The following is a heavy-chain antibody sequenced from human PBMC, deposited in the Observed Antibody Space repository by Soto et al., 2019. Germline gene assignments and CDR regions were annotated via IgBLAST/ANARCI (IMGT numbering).Heavy chain of an antibody. CDR1: VDSVSSNSAA. CDR2: TYFGTKWYN. CDR3: ARAGGSSSSGVRGAFDI. D-gene: IGHD6-13*01. J-gene: IGHJ3*02. Sequence: SQTLSLTCAISVDSVSSNSAAWNWIRQSPSRGLEWLGRTYFGTKWYNDYAVSVKSRIAINPDTSKNQFSLQLNSVTPEDSAVYCCARAGGSSSSGVRGAFDIWGQGTMVTVSS. V-gene: IGHV6-1*01.